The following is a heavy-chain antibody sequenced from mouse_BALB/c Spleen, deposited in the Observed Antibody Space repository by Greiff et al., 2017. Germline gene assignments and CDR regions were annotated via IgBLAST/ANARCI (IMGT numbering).Heavy chain of an antibody. CDR1: GYTFTSYT. J-gene: IGHJ1*03. D-gene: IGHD2-1*01. Sequence: VQLQQSGAELARPGASVKMSCKASGYTFTSYTMHWVKQRPGQGLEWIGYINPSSGYTNYNQKFKDEATLTADKSSSTAYMQLSSLTSEDSAVYYCARGGNRYWYFDVWGTGTTVTVSA. V-gene: IGHV1-4*01. CDR3: ARGGNRYWYFDV. CDR2: INPSSGYT.